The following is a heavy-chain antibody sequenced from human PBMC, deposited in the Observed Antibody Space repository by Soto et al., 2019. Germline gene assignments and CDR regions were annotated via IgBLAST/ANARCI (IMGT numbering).Heavy chain of an antibody. J-gene: IGHJ2*01. Sequence: EVQLVESGGGLVQPGGSLRLSCAASGFTFSSYWMSWVRQAPGKGLEWVANIKQDGSEKYYVDSVKGRFTISRDNAKNSLYLQMNSLRAEDTAVYYCARVPPNNWNYEVVHWYFDLWGRGTLVTVSS. V-gene: IGHV3-7*01. CDR1: GFTFSSYW. D-gene: IGHD1-7*01. CDR2: IKQDGSEK. CDR3: ARVPPNNWNYEVVHWYFDL.